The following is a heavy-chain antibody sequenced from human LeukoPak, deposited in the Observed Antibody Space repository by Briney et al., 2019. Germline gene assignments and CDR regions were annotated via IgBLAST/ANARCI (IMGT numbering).Heavy chain of an antibody. Sequence: GGSLRLSCAAPGFTLSNYWMSWVRQAPGKGLEGVANINQDGSDKYYVDSVMRRFTITKDNAENSVYLQMNSLRPEDTAIYYCAWYGVTHGLDVWGQGTTVTVSS. CDR1: GFTLSNYW. CDR3: AWYGVTHGLDV. V-gene: IGHV3-7*01. J-gene: IGHJ6*02. D-gene: IGHD3-10*01. CDR2: INQDGSDK.